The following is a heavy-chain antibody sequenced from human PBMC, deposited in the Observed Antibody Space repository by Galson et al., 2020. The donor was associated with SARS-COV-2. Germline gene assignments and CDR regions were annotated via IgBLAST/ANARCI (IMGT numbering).Heavy chain of an antibody. V-gene: IGHV3-30*01. CDR1: GFTFSSYA. Sequence: GGSLRLSCAASGFTFSSYAMHWVRQAPGKGLEWVAVISYDGSNKYYADSVKGRFTISRDNSKNTLYLQMNSLRAEDTAVYYCAASLLWFGELFWWGQGTLVTVSS. D-gene: IGHD3-10*01. CDR2: ISYDGSNK. CDR3: AASLLWFGELFW. J-gene: IGHJ4*02.